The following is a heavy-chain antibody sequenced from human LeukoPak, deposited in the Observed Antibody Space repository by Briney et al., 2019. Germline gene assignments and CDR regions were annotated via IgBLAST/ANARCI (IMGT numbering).Heavy chain of an antibody. CDR1: GGSISSGGYY. CDR3: ARSGGTEFDY. J-gene: IGHJ4*02. CDR2: IYYSGGT. Sequence: PSQTLSLTCTVSGGSISSGGYYWRWIRQHPGKGLEWIGYIYYSGGTYYNPSLKSRVTISVDTSKNQFSLKLSSVTAADTAVYYCARSGGTEFDYWGQGTLVTVSS. D-gene: IGHD1-1*01. V-gene: IGHV4-31*03.